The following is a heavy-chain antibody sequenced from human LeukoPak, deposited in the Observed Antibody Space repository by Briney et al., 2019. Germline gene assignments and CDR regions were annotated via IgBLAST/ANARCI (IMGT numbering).Heavy chain of an antibody. CDR1: GFTFSTSW. CDR2: IKQDGSEK. V-gene: IGHV3-7*04. J-gene: IGHJ4*02. CDR3: ARGLRWKDY. Sequence: GGSLRLSCAASGFTFSTSWMSWVRQAPGKGLEWVANIKQDGSEKYYVDSVKGRITISRDNAKDSRSLQMNSLRAEDTAVYYCARGLRWKDYWGQGTLVTVSS. D-gene: IGHD5/OR15-5a*01.